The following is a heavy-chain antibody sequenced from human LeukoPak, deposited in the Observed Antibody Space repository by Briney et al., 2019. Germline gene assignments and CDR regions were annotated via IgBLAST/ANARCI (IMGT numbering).Heavy chain of an antibody. J-gene: IGHJ4*02. Sequence: ASGKVSCKASGDTFKNYDINWVRQATGQGLEWMGWMNPNSGNTGFAQKFQDRVSMTRDTSINTAYMELTSLRSGDTAVYYCARATTGGLHCYSFDYRGQGTVVTVYS. CDR1: GDTFKNYD. CDR3: ARATTGGLHCYSFDY. CDR2: MNPNSGNT. V-gene: IGHV1-8*02. D-gene: IGHD1-1*01.